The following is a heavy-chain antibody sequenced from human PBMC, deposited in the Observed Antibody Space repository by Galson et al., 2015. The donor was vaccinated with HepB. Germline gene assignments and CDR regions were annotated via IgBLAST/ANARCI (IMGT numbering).Heavy chain of an antibody. Sequence: SVTVSCKASGYTFTSYAMHWVRQAPGQRLEWMGWINAGNGNTKYSQKFQGRVTITRDTSASTAYMELSSLRSEDTAVYYCARDLFPYSYYYGMDVWGQGTTVTVSS. CDR1: GYTFTSYA. CDR2: INAGNGNT. J-gene: IGHJ6*02. CDR3: ARDLFPYSYYYGMDV. V-gene: IGHV1-3*01.